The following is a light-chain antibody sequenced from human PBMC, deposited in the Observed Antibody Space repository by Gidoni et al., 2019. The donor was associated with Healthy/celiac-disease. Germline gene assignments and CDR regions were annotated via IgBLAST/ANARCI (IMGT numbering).Light chain of an antibody. V-gene: IGKV3-20*01. CDR2: GAS. Sequence: EIVVPPSPGTLSLSPGERATLSCRASRSVSSSYLAWYQQKPGQPPRLLIYGASSRATGTPDRFSGSGSGTDFTTTSSRLEPEDFALYYCQQYGSSSWTFGQGTKVEIK. CDR1: RSVSSSY. J-gene: IGKJ1*01. CDR3: QQYGSSSWT.